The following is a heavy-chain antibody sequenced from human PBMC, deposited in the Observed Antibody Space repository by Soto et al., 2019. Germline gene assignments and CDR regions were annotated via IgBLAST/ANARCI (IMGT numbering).Heavy chain of an antibody. CDR2: IYTSGNT. J-gene: IGHJ4*02. D-gene: IGHD6-6*01. Sequence: TSETLSLTCTVSGGSMSNYYWSWIRQSAGKGLEWIGRIYTSGNTYYNPSLKSRVTMSVDTSKNQSSLKMSSVTAADTAVYFCARDRVGSSSFDFWGQGTLVTVSS. V-gene: IGHV4-4*07. CDR1: GGSMSNYY. CDR3: ARDRVGSSSFDF.